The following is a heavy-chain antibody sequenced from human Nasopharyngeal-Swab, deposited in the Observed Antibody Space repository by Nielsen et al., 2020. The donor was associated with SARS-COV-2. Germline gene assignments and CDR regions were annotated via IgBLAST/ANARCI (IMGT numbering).Heavy chain of an antibody. V-gene: IGHV3-23*01. J-gene: IGHJ4*02. CDR2: FSGSSGKT. Sequence: GGSLRLSCAASGFAFSSYAMSWVRQTPGKGLEWVSSFSGSSGKTYYADYVKGRFTISRDTSENTLYLQMNSLRADDTAVYYCAKDGGGWYTSGWYYFDYWGQGTLVTVSS. CDR3: AKDGGGWYTSGWYYFDY. CDR1: GFAFSSYA. D-gene: IGHD6-19*01.